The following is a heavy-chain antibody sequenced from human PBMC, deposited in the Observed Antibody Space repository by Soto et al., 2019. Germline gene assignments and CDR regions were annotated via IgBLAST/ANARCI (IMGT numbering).Heavy chain of an antibody. CDR2: IHYTGNT. V-gene: IGHV4-39*01. Sequence: QLQLQESGPGLVTPSETLSLICTVCVDPISRGRYHWGWILQPPGKGTEFIGTIHYTGNTHYTPSLRSRVTIFVYTSKSQFSLRLSSVTAADTAVYYCARADGFVVVTPFMDYWGQGTLVTVSS. J-gene: IGHJ4*02. CDR3: ARADGFVVVTPFMDY. D-gene: IGHD3-3*01. CDR1: VDPISRGRYH.